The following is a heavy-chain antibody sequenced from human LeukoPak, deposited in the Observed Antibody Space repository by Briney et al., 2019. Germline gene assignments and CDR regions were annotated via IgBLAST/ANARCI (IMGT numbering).Heavy chain of an antibody. CDR3: ARERMGVETTTFDY. J-gene: IGHJ4*02. Sequence: ASVKVSCRASGYTFSSNYMHWVRQAPGQGLEWMGIINPSGGSTSYAQKFQGRVTMTRDTSTSTVYMELSSLRSEDTAVYYCARERMGVETTTFDYWGQGTLVTVSS. D-gene: IGHD1-26*01. CDR2: INPSGGST. CDR1: GYTFSSNY. V-gene: IGHV1-46*01.